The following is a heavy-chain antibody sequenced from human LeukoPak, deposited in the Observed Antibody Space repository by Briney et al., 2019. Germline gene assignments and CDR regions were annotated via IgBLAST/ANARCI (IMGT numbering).Heavy chain of an antibody. J-gene: IGHJ4*02. Sequence: SVRVSCKASGGTFSSYAISWVRQAPGQGLEWMGGIIPIFGTANYAQKFQGRVTITADESTSTAYMELSSLRSEDTAVYYCARAGDYGDYFDYWGQGTLVTVSS. CDR3: ARAGDYGDYFDY. D-gene: IGHD4-17*01. V-gene: IGHV1-69*01. CDR2: IIPIFGTA. CDR1: GGTFSSYA.